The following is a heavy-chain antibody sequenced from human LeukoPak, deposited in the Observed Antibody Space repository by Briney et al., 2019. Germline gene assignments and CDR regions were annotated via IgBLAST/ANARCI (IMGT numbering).Heavy chain of an antibody. CDR2: ITGGGGSA. CDR3: AKDRGYSTYDHFDY. CDR1: GFSFSNFA. D-gene: IGHD5-12*01. V-gene: IGHV3-23*01. J-gene: IGHJ4*02. Sequence: GGSLRLSCAASGFSFSNFAMNWVRLAPGKGLEWVSAITGGGGSAYYANSVKGRFTISRDNSKNTLYLQMNSLRADDTAVYYCAKDRGYSTYDHFDYWGQGTLVTVSS.